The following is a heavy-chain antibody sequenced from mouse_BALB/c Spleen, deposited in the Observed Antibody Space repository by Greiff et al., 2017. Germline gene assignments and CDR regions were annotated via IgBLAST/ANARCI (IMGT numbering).Heavy chain of an antibody. V-gene: IGHV5-9-4*01. CDR2: ISSGGSYT. CDR1: GFTFSSYA. CDR3: ARENGGLAY. J-gene: IGHJ3*01. Sequence: EVMLVESGGGLVKPGGSLKLSCAASGFTFSSYAMSWVRQSPEKRLEWVAEISSGGSYTYYPDTVTGRFTISRDNAKNTLYLEMSSLRSEDTAMYYCARENGGLAYWGQGTLVTVSA.